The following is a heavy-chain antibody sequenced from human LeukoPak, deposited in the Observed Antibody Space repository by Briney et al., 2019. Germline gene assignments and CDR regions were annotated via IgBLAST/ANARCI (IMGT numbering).Heavy chain of an antibody. CDR3: AREAGYDILTGYSTPLYDY. CDR2: ISGSGGST. Sequence: GGSLRLSCAASGFTFSSYAMSWVRQAPGKGLEWVSAISGSGGSTYYADSVKGRFTISRDNAKNSLYLQMNSLRAEDTAVYYCAREAGYDILTGYSTPLYDYWGQGTLVTVSS. D-gene: IGHD3-9*01. V-gene: IGHV3-23*01. J-gene: IGHJ4*02. CDR1: GFTFSSYA.